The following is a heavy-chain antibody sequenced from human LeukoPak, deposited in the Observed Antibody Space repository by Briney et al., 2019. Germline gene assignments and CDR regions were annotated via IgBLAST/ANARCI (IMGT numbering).Heavy chain of an antibody. CDR2: IYYSGST. D-gene: IGHD3-22*01. J-gene: IGHJ6*03. CDR3: ARASYYDSSGYLYGYMDV. Sequence: PSETLSLTCTVSGGSISSHYWSWIRRPPGKGLEWIGYIYYSGSTNYNPSLKGRVTISVDTSKNQFSLKLSSVTAADTAVYYCARASYYDSSGYLYGYMDVWGKGTTVTVSS. CDR1: GGSISSHY. V-gene: IGHV4-59*11.